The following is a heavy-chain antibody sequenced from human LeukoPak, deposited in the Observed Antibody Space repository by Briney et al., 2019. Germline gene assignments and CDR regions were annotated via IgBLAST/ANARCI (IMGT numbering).Heavy chain of an antibody. J-gene: IGHJ4*02. Sequence: SETLSLTCAVYGGSFSGYYWSWIRKPPGKGLEWIGEINQSGSTNYNPSLKSRVTISVDTSKNQFSLKLSSVTAADTAVYYCARGGYDYVWGSYRHYYFDYWGQGTLVTVSS. CDR2: INQSGST. V-gene: IGHV4-34*01. CDR1: GGSFSGYY. CDR3: ARGGYDYVWGSYRHYYFDY. D-gene: IGHD3-16*02.